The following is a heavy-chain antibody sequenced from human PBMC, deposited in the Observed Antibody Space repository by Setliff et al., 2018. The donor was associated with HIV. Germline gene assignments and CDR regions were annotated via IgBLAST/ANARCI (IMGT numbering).Heavy chain of an antibody. V-gene: IGHV3-48*03. J-gene: IGHJ6*02. CDR3: ARTDYYGMDV. Sequence: PGGSLRLSCAASGFIFSSYEMNWVRQAPGKGLEWVSYISGSGSTIYYADSVKGRFTISRDNAKNSLYLQMNSLRAEDTAVYFCARTDYYGMDVWGQGTTVTVSS. CDR1: GFIFSSYE. CDR2: ISGSGSTI.